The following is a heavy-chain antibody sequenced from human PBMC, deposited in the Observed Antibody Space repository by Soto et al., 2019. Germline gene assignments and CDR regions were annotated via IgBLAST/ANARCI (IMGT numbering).Heavy chain of an antibody. CDR3: ARHDGSYYYYYMDV. CDR1: CGSISSYY. V-gene: IGHV4-59*08. CDR2: IYYSGST. D-gene: IGHD2-15*01. J-gene: IGHJ6*03. Sequence: ETLSLTCTVSCGSISSYYWSWIRQPPGKGLEWIGYIYYSGSTNYNPSLKSRVTISVDTSKNQFSLKLSSVTAADTAVYYCARHDGSYYYYYMDVWGKGTTVTVSS.